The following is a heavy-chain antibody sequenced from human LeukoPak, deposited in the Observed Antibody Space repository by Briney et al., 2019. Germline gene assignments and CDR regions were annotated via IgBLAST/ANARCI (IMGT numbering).Heavy chain of an antibody. J-gene: IGHJ3*02. CDR2: IYYNGNT. V-gene: IGHV4-59*08. Sequence: SETRSLTCTPPGGSISSFYWSWIRKPPGKGLGWIGYIYYNGNTNYNPSLKSRVTTSVDTSKKQFSLELRSVTAADTAVYYCARSVSWGLLVRDDAFDIWGEGTMVSVSS. CDR3: ARSVSWGLLVRDDAFDI. D-gene: IGHD2-21*01. CDR1: GGSISSFY.